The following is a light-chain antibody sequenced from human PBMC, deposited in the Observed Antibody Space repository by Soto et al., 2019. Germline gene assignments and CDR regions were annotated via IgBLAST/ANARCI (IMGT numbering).Light chain of an antibody. CDR2: WAS. Sequence: DIVMTQSPDSLAVSLGERATINCRSSQTIFYTSNNKNYLAWYQQKPGQPPKLLVYWASTRESGVPDRFSGSGSGTDFTLTISSLQAEDVAVYYCQQYYGNPLTFGGGTKVDIK. V-gene: IGKV4-1*01. CDR1: QTIFYTSNNKNY. CDR3: QQYYGNPLT. J-gene: IGKJ4*01.